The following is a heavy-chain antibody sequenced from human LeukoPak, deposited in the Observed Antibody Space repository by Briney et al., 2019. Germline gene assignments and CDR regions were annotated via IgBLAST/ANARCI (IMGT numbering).Heavy chain of an antibody. Sequence: PSETLSLTCTVSGGSISSGDYYWRWIRQPPGKGLEWIGYIYYSGSTYYNPSLKSRVTISVDTSKNQFSLKLSSVTAADTAVYYCARFEVPAPNYYYYYMDVWGKGTTVTVSS. CDR1: GGSISSGDYY. CDR3: ARFEVPAPNYYYYYMDV. D-gene: IGHD2-2*01. V-gene: IGHV4-30-4*08. J-gene: IGHJ6*03. CDR2: IYYSGST.